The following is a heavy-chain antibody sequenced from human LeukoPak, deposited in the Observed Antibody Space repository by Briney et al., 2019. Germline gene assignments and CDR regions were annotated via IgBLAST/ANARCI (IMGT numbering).Heavy chain of an antibody. Sequence: ASVKVSCKASGYTFTSYYMHWVRQAPGQGLEWMGIINPSGGSTSYAQKFQGRVTMTEDTSTDTAYMELSSLRSEDTAVYYCATAGGRRSSSWTYYYYYYMDVWGKGTTVTVSS. CDR2: INPSGGST. CDR1: GYTFTSYY. D-gene: IGHD6-13*01. J-gene: IGHJ6*03. V-gene: IGHV1-46*01. CDR3: ATAGGRRSSSWTYYYYYYMDV.